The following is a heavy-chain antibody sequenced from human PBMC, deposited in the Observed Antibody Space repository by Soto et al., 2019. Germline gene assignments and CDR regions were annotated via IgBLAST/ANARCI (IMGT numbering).Heavy chain of an antibody. J-gene: IGHJ3*02. D-gene: IGHD3-3*02. CDR2: VYYGGAIFYSGNI. CDR3: VRYDRINMKPYSPEGFHI. V-gene: IGHV4-39*01. CDR1: GDSISSSNSH. Sequence: PSETLSLTCTVSGDSISSSNSHWGWTRQPPGKGLEYIGSVYYGGAIFYSGNIYYNPSLKSRVTISVDTSKNQFSLRLCSVTAADTGVYYCVRYDRINMKPYSPEGFHIWGQGTRVTVSS.